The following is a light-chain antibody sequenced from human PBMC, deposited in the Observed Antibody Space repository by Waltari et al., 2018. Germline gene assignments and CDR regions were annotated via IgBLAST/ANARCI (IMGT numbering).Light chain of an antibody. V-gene: IGLV2-14*01. CDR1: SGDIGAYKY. Sequence: QSALTQPASVSGSPGQSITISCTGTSGDIGAYKYVSWYQNHPDKAPKLIIYEVSNRPSGVSNRFSGSKSGSTASLTISGLQTEDESHYYCCSYTTASTVVFGGGTKVTVL. J-gene: IGLJ2*01. CDR2: EVS. CDR3: CSYTTASTVV.